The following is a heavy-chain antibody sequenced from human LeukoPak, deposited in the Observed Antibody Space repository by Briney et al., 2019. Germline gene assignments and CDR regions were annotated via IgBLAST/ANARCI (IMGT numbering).Heavy chain of an antibody. Sequence: SETLCLTCTVSGGSISSGSYYWSWIRQPAGEGLEWIGRVYTSGSTNYNPSLKSRVTISVDTSKNQFSLKLSSVTAADTAVYYCARDRMVRGFFFDYWGQGTLVTVSS. V-gene: IGHV4-61*02. CDR2: VYTSGST. CDR1: GGSISSGSYY. D-gene: IGHD3-10*01. CDR3: ARDRMVRGFFFDY. J-gene: IGHJ4*02.